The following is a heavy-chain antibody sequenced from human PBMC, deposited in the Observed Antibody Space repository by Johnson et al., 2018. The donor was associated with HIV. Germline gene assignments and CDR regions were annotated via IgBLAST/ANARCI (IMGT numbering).Heavy chain of an antibody. D-gene: IGHD3-3*01. CDR1: GFTFSSYA. Sequence: VQLVESGGGLVQPGGSLRLSCAASGFTFSSYAMSWVRQAPGKGLEWVSVIYSGGSTYYAASVKGRFTISRDTSKNMLYLQMNTLRAEDTAAYYCTRDPFPRFFAFDLWGPGTMVTVSS. V-gene: IGHV3-66*01. CDR2: IYSGGST. J-gene: IGHJ3*01. CDR3: TRDPFPRFFAFDL.